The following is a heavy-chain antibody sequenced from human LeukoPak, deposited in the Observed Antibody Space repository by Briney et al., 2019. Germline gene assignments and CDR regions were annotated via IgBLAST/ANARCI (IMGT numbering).Heavy chain of an antibody. CDR1: GYTFTGYY. D-gene: IGHD5-24*01. CDR3: AGGVAHRDGYSGPMDV. J-gene: IGHJ6*03. CDR2: INPNSGGT. Sequence: ASVKVSCKASGYTFTGYYMHWVRQAPGQGLEWMGWINPNSGGTNYAQKSQGRVTMTRDTSISTAYMELSRLRSDDTAVYYCAGGVAHRDGYSGPMDVWGKGTTVTVSS. V-gene: IGHV1-2*02.